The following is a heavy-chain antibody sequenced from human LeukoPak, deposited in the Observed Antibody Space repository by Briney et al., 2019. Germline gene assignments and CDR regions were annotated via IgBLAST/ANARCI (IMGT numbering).Heavy chain of an antibody. CDR2: INPNSGGT. CDR3: ARGCSGGSCYPKDAFDI. Sequence: ASVKVSCKASGYTFTGYYMHWVRQAPGQGLEWMGWINPNSGGTNYAQKFQGWVTMTRDTSISTAYMELSRLRSDDTAAYYCARGCSGGSCYPKDAFDIWGQGTMVTVSS. V-gene: IGHV1-2*04. D-gene: IGHD2-15*01. CDR1: GYTFTGYY. J-gene: IGHJ3*02.